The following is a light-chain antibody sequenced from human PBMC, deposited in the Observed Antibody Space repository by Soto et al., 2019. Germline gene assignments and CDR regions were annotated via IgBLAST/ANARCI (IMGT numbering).Light chain of an antibody. CDR1: QGNRHH. CDR3: LEHKSYPVP. V-gene: IGKV1-17*01. Sequence: DIQKTESPSSLFASVGDRVTITCRESQGNRHHLGWVQPKPGKAPQRLIYGGIRLQSGVPSRFSGRGFGTEFPLTISSLQAGDFATDYCLEHKSYPVPLGGGTKVDI. CDR2: GGI. J-gene: IGKJ4*01.